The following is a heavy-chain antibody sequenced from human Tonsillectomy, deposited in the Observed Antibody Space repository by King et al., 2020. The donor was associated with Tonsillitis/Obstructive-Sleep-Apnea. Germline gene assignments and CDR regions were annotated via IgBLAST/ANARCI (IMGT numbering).Heavy chain of an antibody. CDR1: GVTFSRYW. V-gene: IGHV3-7*04. D-gene: IGHD2/OR15-2a*01. CDR3: ARDATFCLDR. Sequence: VQLVESGGGLVQPGGSLRLSCAASGVTFSRYWMSWVSQAPGKGLEWVANIKQDGSEKYDVDSVKGRFTISRDNAKNSLYLQMNSLRAEDTAVYYCARDATFCLDRWGQGTLVTVSS. CDR2: IKQDGSEK. J-gene: IGHJ5*02.